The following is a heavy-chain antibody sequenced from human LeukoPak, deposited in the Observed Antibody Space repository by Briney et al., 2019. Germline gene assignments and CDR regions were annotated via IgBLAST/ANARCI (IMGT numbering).Heavy chain of an antibody. Sequence: SETLSLTCTVSGGSISSYYWSWIRQPPGKGLEWIGYIDYNGDTNYNPSLKSRVTISVDTSKKQFSLKLGSVTPADTAVYYCARAGGTYMIDPWGQGTLVTVSS. V-gene: IGHV4-59*01. J-gene: IGHJ5*02. CDR2: IDYNGDT. D-gene: IGHD1-1*01. CDR3: ARAGGTYMIDP. CDR1: GGSISSYY.